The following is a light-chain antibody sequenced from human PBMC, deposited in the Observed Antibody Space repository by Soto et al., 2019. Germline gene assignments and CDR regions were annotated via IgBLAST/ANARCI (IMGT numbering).Light chain of an antibody. V-gene: IGKV1-5*01. CDR2: GAS. Sequence: DIQMTQSPSTLSASVGDRVTITCRASQSISNWLAWYQQKPGKAPQLLIYGASSLESGVPSRFSGSGSGTEFTLNISSLQPDDFATYYCQQYKSYWTFGQGTKVDIK. CDR3: QQYKSYWT. J-gene: IGKJ1*01. CDR1: QSISNW.